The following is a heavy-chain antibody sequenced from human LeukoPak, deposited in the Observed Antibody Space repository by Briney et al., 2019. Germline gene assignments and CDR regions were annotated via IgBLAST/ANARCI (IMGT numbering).Heavy chain of an antibody. J-gene: IGHJ4*02. CDR2: ISGDGGST. V-gene: IGHV3-43*02. D-gene: IGHD6-13*01. CDR3: AKDPTDSAAAPGLGIDY. CDR1: GFIFDDYA. Sequence: GGSLRLSYAASGFIFDDYAMHWVRQAPGKGLEWVSLISGDGGSTYYADSVKGRFTISRDNSKNSQYLQMNSLRTEDTALYYCAKDPTDSAAAPGLGIDYWGQGTLVTVSS.